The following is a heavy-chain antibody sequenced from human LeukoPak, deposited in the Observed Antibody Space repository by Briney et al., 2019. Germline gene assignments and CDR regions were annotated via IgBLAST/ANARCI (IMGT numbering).Heavy chain of an antibody. CDR2: IIPILGIA. J-gene: IGHJ3*02. CDR3: ARRSSSWYGGDAFDI. D-gene: IGHD6-13*01. V-gene: IGHV1-69*04. CDR1: GGTFSSYA. Sequence: PRASVKVSCKASGGTFSSYAISWVRQAPGQGLEWMGRIIPILGIANYAQKFQGRVTITADKSTSTAYMELSSLRSEDTAVYYCARRSSSWYGGDAFDIWGQGTMVTVSS.